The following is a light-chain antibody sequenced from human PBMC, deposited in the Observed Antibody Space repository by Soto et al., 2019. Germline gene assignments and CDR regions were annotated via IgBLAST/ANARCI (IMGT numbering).Light chain of an antibody. V-gene: IGLV2-14*01. CDR1: SSDVGGYNY. Sequence: QSALTQPASVSGSPGQSITISCTGTSSDVGGYNYVSWYQQHPGKAPKLMIYDVSNRPSGVSNRFSGSKSGNTASLTISGLQAEDEADYYCTSYTSSSTNVSGTGPKLTVL. CDR3: TSYTSSSTNV. J-gene: IGLJ1*01. CDR2: DVS.